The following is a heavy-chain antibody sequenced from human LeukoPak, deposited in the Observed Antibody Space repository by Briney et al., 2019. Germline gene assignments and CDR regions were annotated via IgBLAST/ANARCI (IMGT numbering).Heavy chain of an antibody. Sequence: SETLSLTCTVSGGSISSYYWSWIRQPPGKGLEWIGYIYYSGSTNYNPSIKSRGTISVDTSNNQFSLKLSSVTAADTAVYYCAAGGDSSGWYFDYWGQGTLVTVSS. D-gene: IGHD6-19*01. CDR3: AAGGDSSGWYFDY. J-gene: IGHJ4*02. CDR1: GGSISSYY. V-gene: IGHV4-59*08. CDR2: IYYSGST.